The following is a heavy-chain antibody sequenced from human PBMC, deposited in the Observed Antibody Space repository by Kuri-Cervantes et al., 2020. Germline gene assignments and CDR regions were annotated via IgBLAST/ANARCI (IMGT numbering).Heavy chain of an antibody. CDR1: GVSISSSAYY. CDR2: IYYSGTP. Sequence: GSLRLSCFVSGVSISSSAYYWAWIRQAPGRGLEWIGVIYYSGTPYYNPSLKSQVTISIDTSKNQFSLKLSSVTAADTAVYYCARLGYDDRQFDYWGQGTLVTVSS. D-gene: IGHD5-12*01. V-gene: IGHV4-39*01. CDR3: ARLGYDDRQFDY. J-gene: IGHJ4*02.